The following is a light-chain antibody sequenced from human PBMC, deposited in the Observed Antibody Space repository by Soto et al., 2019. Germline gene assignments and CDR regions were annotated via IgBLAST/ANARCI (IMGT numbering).Light chain of an antibody. Sequence: EIVMTQSPATLSVSLGERVTLSCRASQSVSTTLAWYQQKPGQAPRLLIYGASTRATGIPARFSGSGSGTEFTLSIGSLQSEDFAVYYCHQYSNWPPAFGGGTKVDIK. CDR2: GAS. V-gene: IGKV3-15*01. CDR1: QSVSTT. J-gene: IGKJ4*01. CDR3: HQYSNWPPA.